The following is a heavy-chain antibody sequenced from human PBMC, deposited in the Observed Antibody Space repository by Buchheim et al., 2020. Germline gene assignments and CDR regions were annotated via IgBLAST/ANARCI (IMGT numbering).Heavy chain of an antibody. CDR1: GFTFSSYA. CDR2: LSGNSAHT. V-gene: IGHV3-23*01. J-gene: IGHJ4*02. D-gene: IGHD6-19*01. Sequence: EVQLLESGGGLVQPGGSLRLSCGASGFTFSSYAMSWVRQAPGKGLEWVSTLSGNSAHTFYADSVKGRFTISRDNSKNNMYFQMNSLRADDTATYYCARVSSGWFRKPYCFDFWGQGTL. CDR3: ARVSSGWFRKPYCFDF.